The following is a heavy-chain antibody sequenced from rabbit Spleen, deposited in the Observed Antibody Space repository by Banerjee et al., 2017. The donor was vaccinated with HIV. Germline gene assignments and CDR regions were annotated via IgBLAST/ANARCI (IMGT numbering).Heavy chain of an antibody. J-gene: IGHJ3*01. CDR3: ARDGAGGSYFAL. V-gene: IGHV1S47*01. Sequence: QEQLVESGGGLVQPEGSLTLTCTASAFSFSTSYDMCWVRQAPGKGLEWIGYIDPVFGITYYANWVNGRFSISRENAQNTVFLQMTSLTAADTATYFCARDGAGGSYFALWGQGTLVTVS. CDR1: AFSFSTSYD. D-gene: IGHD8-1*01. CDR2: IDPVFGIT.